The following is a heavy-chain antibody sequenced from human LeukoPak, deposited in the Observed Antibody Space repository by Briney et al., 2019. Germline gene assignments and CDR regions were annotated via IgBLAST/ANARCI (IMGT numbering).Heavy chain of an antibody. V-gene: IGHV4-39*07. J-gene: IGHJ6*03. D-gene: IGHD6-6*01. Sequence: SQTLSLTCTVSGGSISSSSYYWGWIRQPPGKGLEWIGSIYYSGSTYYNPSLKSRGTISVDTSKNQFSLKLSSVTAADTAVYYCARGVKSIRRYYYYMDVWGKGTTVTVSS. CDR3: ARGVKSIRRYYYYMDV. CDR1: GGSISSSSYY. CDR2: IYYSGST.